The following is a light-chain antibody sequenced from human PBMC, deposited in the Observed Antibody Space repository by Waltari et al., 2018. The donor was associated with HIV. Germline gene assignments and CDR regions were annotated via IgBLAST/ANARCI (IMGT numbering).Light chain of an antibody. CDR3: SSFAPTNKFYVL. CDR2: EVT. J-gene: IGLJ2*01. Sequence: QSTLTQPPSASGSPGQAVTISCTGTSRDIGGYHYVSWYQQPPGKAPKLIMTEVTKRPSGVPDRFSGSKSGNTASLTVSGLQADDEALYYCSSFAPTNKFYVLFGGGTTLTVL. CDR1: SRDIGGYHY. V-gene: IGLV2-8*01.